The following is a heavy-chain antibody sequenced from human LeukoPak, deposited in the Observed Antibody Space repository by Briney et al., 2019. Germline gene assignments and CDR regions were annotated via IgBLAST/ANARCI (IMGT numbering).Heavy chain of an antibody. CDR2: IRSKANSYAT. CDR1: GFTFSGSA. J-gene: IGHJ4*02. D-gene: IGHD6-19*01. V-gene: IGHV3-73*01. CDR3: TRHVLAVAGTDY. Sequence: GGSLRLSCAASGFTFSGSAMHWVRQASGKGLEWVGRIRSKANSYATAYAASVKGRFTISRDDSKNTAYLQMNSLKTEDTAVYYCTRHVLAVAGTDYWGQGTLVTVSS.